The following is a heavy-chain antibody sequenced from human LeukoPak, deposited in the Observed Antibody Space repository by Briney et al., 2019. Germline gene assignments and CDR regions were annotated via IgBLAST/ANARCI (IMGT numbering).Heavy chain of an antibody. CDR1: GFSFTTRGVG. Sequence: SGPTLVKPTQTLTLTCAFSGFSFTTRGVGVGWIRQPPGKALEWLAFINWDDDKRYSPAQKSRLTITKDTSNNQVVLSMTNVDPMDTGTYYCAHSRVAVSGKEGMDYWGQGTVVTVSS. D-gene: IGHD6-19*01. CDR3: AHSRVAVSGKEGMDY. J-gene: IGHJ4*02. CDR2: INWDDDK. V-gene: IGHV2-5*02.